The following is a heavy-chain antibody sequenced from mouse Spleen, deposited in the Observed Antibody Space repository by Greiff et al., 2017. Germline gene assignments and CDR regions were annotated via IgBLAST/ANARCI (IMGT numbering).Heavy chain of an antibody. CDR3: SYGNYVGPFAY. D-gene: IGHD2-10*02. CDR1: GYTFTDYN. Sequence: VQLQQSGPELVKPGASVKIPCKASGYTFTDYNMDWVKQSHGKSLEWIGDINPNNGGTIYNQKFKGKATLTVDKSSSTAYMELRSLTSEDTAVYYCSYGNYVGPFAYWGQGTLVTVSA. J-gene: IGHJ3*01. V-gene: IGHV1-18*01. CDR2: INPNNGGT.